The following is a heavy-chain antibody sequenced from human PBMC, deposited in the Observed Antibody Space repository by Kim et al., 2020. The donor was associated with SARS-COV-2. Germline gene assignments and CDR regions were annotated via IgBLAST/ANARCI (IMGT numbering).Heavy chain of an antibody. CDR3: ARGGTTVVVPDYYGMDV. D-gene: IGHD4-17*01. Sequence: SETLSLTCAVYGGSFGNDYWSWIRQSPRKGLEWIGEINRSGDTTYNPSFKGRVTLSVDTSEMQFSLKVTSVTAADRGVYYCARGGTTVVVPDYYGMDVWG. J-gene: IGHJ6*01. CDR1: GGSFGNDY. V-gene: IGHV4-34*01. CDR2: INRSGDT.